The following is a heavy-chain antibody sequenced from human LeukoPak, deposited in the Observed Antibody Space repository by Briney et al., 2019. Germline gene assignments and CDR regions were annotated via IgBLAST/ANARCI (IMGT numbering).Heavy chain of an antibody. J-gene: IGHJ4*02. CDR3: ARGAVAGIPVPFDY. V-gene: IGHV4-30-4*02. Sequence: SETLSLTCTVSGASIRSGDHHWSWLRQSAGKGLEWIGYIYFSGSRSSNPSLRSRLTISVDTSKNQFSLKLSSVTAADTAVYYCARGAVAGIPVPFDYWGQGTLVTVSS. CDR1: GASIRSGDHH. CDR2: IYFSGSR. D-gene: IGHD6-19*01.